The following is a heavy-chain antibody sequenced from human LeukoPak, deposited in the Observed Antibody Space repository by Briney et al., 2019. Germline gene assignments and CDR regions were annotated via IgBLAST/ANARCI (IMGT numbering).Heavy chain of an antibody. CDR2: FDPEDGET. Sequence: ASVKVSCKVSGYTLTELSMHWVRQAPGKGLEWMGGFDPEDGETIYAQKFQGRVTMTEDTSIDTAYMELSSLRSEDTAVYYCATELATVITIARHYWGQGTLVTVSS. CDR1: GYTLTELS. J-gene: IGHJ4*02. D-gene: IGHD4-23*01. V-gene: IGHV1-24*01. CDR3: ATELATVITIARHY.